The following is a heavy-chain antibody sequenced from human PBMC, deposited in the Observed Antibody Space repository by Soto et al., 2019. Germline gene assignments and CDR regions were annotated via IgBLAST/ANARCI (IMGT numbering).Heavy chain of an antibody. V-gene: IGHV4-39*01. CDR2: VYYSGTP. D-gene: IGHD3-22*01. J-gene: IGHJ4*02. CDR3: ARDGFWLGYKNCFDY. CDR1: GGASGQSSYF. Sequence: SDTLSLTCAVSGGASGQSSYFWGWIRQPPGKGLEWIASVYYSGTPYYNPSLKSRVTISIDTSKTQISLKLSSVTAADTAVYYCARDGFWLGYKNCFDYWGQGTLVTVSS.